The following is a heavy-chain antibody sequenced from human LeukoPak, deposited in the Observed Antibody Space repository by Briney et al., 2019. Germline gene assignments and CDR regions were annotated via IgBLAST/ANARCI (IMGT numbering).Heavy chain of an antibody. CDR2: IDAAGSST. D-gene: IGHD3-22*01. CDR3: ALLPPDRFDF. V-gene: IGHV3-74*01. Sequence: RTGGSLRLSCAASGFTFSQYWIHGVRQVPGKGRVWVARIDAAGSSTSYADSVKGRFTVSRDNAKNMLHLQMNSLRDDDTAVYYCALLPPDRFDFWGQGTVVTVSS. J-gene: IGHJ3*01. CDR1: GFTFSQYW.